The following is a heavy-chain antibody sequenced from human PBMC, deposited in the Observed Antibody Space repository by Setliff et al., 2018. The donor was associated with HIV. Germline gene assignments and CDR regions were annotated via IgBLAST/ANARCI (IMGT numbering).Heavy chain of an antibody. CDR2: INPNDGAT. Sequence: GASVKVSCKASGYTFTSYFLHWVRQAPGQGLEWMGIINPNDGATTYAQKFQGRVTMTRDTSTSTVYMELSSLRSEDTAVYYCARAQPFDPWGQGTLVTVSS. CDR1: GYTFTSYF. CDR3: ARAQPFDP. V-gene: IGHV1-46*01. D-gene: IGHD6-13*01. J-gene: IGHJ5*02.